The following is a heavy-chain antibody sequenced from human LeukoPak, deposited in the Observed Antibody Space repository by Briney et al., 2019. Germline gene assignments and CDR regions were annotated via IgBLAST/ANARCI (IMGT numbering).Heavy chain of an antibody. CDR2: IYSGGST. D-gene: IGHD3-10*01. CDR3: AREYRGEYYFAY. V-gene: IGHV3-66*01. Sequence: GSLRLSCAASGFTVSSNYMSWVRQAPGKGLEWVSVIYSGGSTYYADSVKGRFTISRDNSKNTLYLQMNSLRAEDTAVYYCAREYRGEYYFAYWGQGTLVTVSS. CDR1: GFTVSSNY. J-gene: IGHJ4*02.